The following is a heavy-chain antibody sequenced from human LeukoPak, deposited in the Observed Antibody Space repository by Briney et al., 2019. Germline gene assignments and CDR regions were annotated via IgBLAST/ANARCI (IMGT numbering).Heavy chain of an antibody. CDR3: ARDLVGAIAHGFDY. V-gene: IGHV3-21*01. CDR2: ISSSSSYI. J-gene: IGHJ4*02. CDR1: GFTFSGYS. D-gene: IGHD1-26*01. Sequence: GGSLRLSCAASGFTFSGYSMNWVRQAPGKGLEWVSSISSSSSYIYYADSVKGRFTVSRDNAENSLYLQMNSLRAEDTAVYYCARDLVGAIAHGFDYWGQGTLVTVSS.